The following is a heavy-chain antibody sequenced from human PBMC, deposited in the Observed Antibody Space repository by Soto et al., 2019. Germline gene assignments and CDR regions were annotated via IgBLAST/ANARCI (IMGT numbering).Heavy chain of an antibody. Sequence: QEQLVESGGGVVQPGRSLRLSCAASGFTFSSYAMHWVRQAPGKGLEWMAIISSDGINTYYADYVKGRFTVSRDNSKNTLYLQMNSLRGEDTAVYYCAREGPVAPVRNYFAYWGQGALVTVSS. CDR1: GFTFSSYA. D-gene: IGHD5-12*01. J-gene: IGHJ4*02. V-gene: IGHV3-30-3*01. CDR2: ISSDGINT. CDR3: AREGPVAPVRNYFAY.